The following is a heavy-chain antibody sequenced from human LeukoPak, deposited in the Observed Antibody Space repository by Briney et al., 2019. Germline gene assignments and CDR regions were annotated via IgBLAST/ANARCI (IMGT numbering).Heavy chain of an antibody. Sequence: ASVKVSRKASGYTFTGYYMHWVRQAPGQGLEWMGWINPNSGGTNYQGRVTMTRDTSISTAYMELSRLRSDDTAVYYCARGGSYHYYYYYYMDVWGKGTTVTFAS. CDR2: INPNSGGT. CDR1: GYTFTGYY. D-gene: IGHD3-16*02. J-gene: IGHJ6*03. V-gene: IGHV1-2*02. CDR3: ARGGSYHYYYYYYMDV.